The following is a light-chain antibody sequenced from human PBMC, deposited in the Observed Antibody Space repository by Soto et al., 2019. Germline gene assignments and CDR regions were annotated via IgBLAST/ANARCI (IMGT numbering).Light chain of an antibody. V-gene: IGKV3-15*01. Sequence: EIVMTQSPATLSVSPGESVTLSCRASLTMNNNIAWYQHKPGQAPRLLIFGASSRATGVPGRFSGSGFGTEFTLGIRSRQSEYFSVYYCQQYNERPPWTFGQGTTVEMK. CDR3: QQYNERPPWT. CDR2: GAS. CDR1: LTMNNN. J-gene: IGKJ1*01.